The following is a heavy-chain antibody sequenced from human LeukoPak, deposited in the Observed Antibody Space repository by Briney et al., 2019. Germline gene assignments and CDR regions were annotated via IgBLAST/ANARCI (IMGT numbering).Heavy chain of an antibody. CDR2: IKPDASEK. D-gene: IGHD6-25*01. Sequence: PGGSLRLSCAASGFTLSDYWMNWVRQAPGKGLEWVANIKPDASEKSYVDSVKGRFTISRDNAENSLYLQMGSLRAEDTATYYCTTVSGTSGGASHFWGQGTLVTVSS. V-gene: IGHV3-7*01. CDR1: GFTLSDYW. J-gene: IGHJ4*02. CDR3: TTVSGTSGGASHF.